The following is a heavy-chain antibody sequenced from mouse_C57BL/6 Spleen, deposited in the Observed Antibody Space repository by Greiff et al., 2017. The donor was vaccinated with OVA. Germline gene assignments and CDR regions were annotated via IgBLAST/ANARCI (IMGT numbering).Heavy chain of an antibody. CDR3: AKRGTGTYYFDY. Sequence: QVQLQQSGAELVKPGASVKMSCTASGYTFNTYPMEWMKQNHGKSLEWIGNFHPYNDDTKYNEKFKGKATLTVAKSSSTDYLELSRLTSDDSAVYYCAKRGTGTYYFDYWGQGTTLTVSS. CDR1: GYTFNTYP. CDR2: FHPYNDDT. V-gene: IGHV1-47*01. J-gene: IGHJ2*01. D-gene: IGHD4-1*01.